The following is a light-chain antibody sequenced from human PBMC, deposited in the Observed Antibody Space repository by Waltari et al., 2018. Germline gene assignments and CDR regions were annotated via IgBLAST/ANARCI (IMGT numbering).Light chain of an antibody. CDR1: TRDLVDYNY. Sequence: QSALTQPASVSGSPGQSITISCTGATRDLVDYNYFSWYQQHPDKAPRLMIYEVSNRPSGVSNRFSGSKSGNTASLTISGLQAEDEADYYCFSYTTSSTWVFGGGTKLTVL. V-gene: IGLV2-14*01. J-gene: IGLJ3*02. CDR2: EVS. CDR3: FSYTTSSTWV.